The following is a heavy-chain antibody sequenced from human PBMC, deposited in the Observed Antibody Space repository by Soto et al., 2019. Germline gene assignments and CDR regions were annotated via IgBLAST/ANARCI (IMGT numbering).Heavy chain of an antibody. D-gene: IGHD3-3*01. Sequence: PPETLSLTCTVSGGAITSYYWTWIRQPAGKGLEWIGRIYSSGSTKYNPSLQSRISMSLDTSKNQFSLTLASVTAADTAVYYGARGQRFYELVAPWARGTLVFVS. J-gene: IGHJ5*02. CDR3: ARGQRFYELVAP. V-gene: IGHV4-4*07. CDR2: IYSSGST. CDR1: GGAITSYY.